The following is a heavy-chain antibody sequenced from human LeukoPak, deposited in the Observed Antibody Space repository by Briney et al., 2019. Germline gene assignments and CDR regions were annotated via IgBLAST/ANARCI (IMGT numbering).Heavy chain of an antibody. Sequence: GGSLRLSCVASGFTFSSYGMHWVRQAPGKGLEWVAVIWYDGSNKFYVDSVKGRFTISRDNSKNTLYLQMNSLRAEDTAVYYCAREEDGYSRAFDIWGQGTMVTVSS. CDR3: AREEDGYSRAFDI. D-gene: IGHD5-24*01. J-gene: IGHJ3*02. CDR1: GFTFSSYG. CDR2: IWYDGSNK. V-gene: IGHV3-33*01.